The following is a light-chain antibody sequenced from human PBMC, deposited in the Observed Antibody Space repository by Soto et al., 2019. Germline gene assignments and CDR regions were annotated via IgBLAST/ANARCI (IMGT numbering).Light chain of an antibody. CDR3: HHYNSYPGT. Sequence: DVQMTQSPSTLSASVGDRVTITCRASQSVTSWLAWYQQKPGKAPKVLIYDASRLESGVPSRFSGSGSGTEFTLTISSLHPDDFANYYCHHYNSYPGTFGQGTKVEIK. V-gene: IGKV1-5*01. CDR2: DAS. CDR1: QSVTSW. J-gene: IGKJ1*01.